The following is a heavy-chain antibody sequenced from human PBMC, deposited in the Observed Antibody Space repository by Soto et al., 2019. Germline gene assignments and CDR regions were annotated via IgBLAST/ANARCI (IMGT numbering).Heavy chain of an antibody. CDR1: GGSISSGGYY. Sequence: LSLTCTVSGGSISSGGYYWSWIRQHPGKGLEWIGYIYYSGSTYYNPSLKSRVTISVDTSKNQFSLKLSSVTAADTAVYYCTRDLRATGKGSGYYYYYGMDVWGQGTTVTVSS. CDR2: IYYSGST. V-gene: IGHV4-31*03. D-gene: IGHD1-1*01. CDR3: TRDLRATGKGSGYYYYYGMDV. J-gene: IGHJ6*02.